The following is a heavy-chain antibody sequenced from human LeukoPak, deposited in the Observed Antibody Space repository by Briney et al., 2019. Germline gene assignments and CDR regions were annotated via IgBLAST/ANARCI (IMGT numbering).Heavy chain of an antibody. V-gene: IGHV4-59*01. D-gene: IGHD1-26*01. CDR1: GGSISSYY. J-gene: IGHJ4*02. Sequence: PSETLSLTCTVSGGSISSYYWSWIRQPPGKGLEWIGYIYYSGSTNYNPSLKSRVTISVDTSKNQFSLKLSSVTAADTAVYYCVKSGGYGLIDYWGPGTLVTVSS. CDR2: IYYSGST. CDR3: VKSGGYGLIDY.